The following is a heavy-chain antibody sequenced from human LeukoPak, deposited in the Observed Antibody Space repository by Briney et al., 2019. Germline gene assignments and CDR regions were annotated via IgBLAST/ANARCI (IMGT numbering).Heavy chain of an antibody. V-gene: IGHV3-23*01. D-gene: IGHD2/OR15-2a*01. Sequence: QAGASLRLSRAADGPIVSISCISWARQHAGDWRGWVSAINGGGVNTFYADLVAGRLSLSTDNSKSSVYLQMNSQRTEDTAVYYCAKDRVSPVFNWFDPWGQGTLVTVSS. J-gene: IGHJ5*02. CDR2: INGGGVNT. CDR3: AKDRVSPVFNWFDP. CDR1: GPIVSISC.